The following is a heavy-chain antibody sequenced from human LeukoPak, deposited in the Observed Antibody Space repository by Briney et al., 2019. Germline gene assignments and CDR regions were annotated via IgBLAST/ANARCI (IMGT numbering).Heavy chain of an antibody. CDR2: ISSSGSTI. CDR3: AKDRDDYVWGSYLGAFDI. CDR1: GFTFSSYE. D-gene: IGHD3-16*01. Sequence: GGSLRLSCAASGFTFSSYEMNWVRQAPGKGLEWVSYISSSGSTIYYADSMKGRFTISRDNAKNSLYLQMNSLRAEDTAVFYCAKDRDDYVWGSYLGAFDIWGQGTMVTVSS. V-gene: IGHV3-48*03. J-gene: IGHJ3*02.